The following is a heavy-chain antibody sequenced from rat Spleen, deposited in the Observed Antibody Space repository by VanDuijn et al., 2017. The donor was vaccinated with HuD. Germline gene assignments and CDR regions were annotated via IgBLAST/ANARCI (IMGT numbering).Heavy chain of an antibody. CDR1: GFNFNDYW. Sequence: EVKLVESGGGLVQPGRSLKLSCAASGFNFNDYWMGWVRQAPGKGLEWIGEINQDSSTIKFTPSVKDRFTISRDNAQNTLYLQMNSLTSEDTATYYCTTDDFTTDEIMGAWGQGVSVTVSS. CDR3: TTDDFTTDEIMGA. D-gene: IGHD1-6*01. CDR2: INQDSSTI. V-gene: IGHV4-2*01. J-gene: IGHJ4*01.